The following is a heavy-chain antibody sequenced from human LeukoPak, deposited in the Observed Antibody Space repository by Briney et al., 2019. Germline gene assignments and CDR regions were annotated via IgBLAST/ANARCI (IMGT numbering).Heavy chain of an antibody. CDR2: INPSGGST. CDR3: VGDERYGSGGRCDSAAFDI. J-gene: IGHJ3*02. V-gene: IGHV1-46*01. D-gene: IGHD2-15*01. Sequence: ASVTVSCKASGYTFTSYYMHWLRQAPAQGREWMGIINPSGGSTSYEQKFQGRVTMTRDMSTSTVYMELSSLRSEDTGVYYCVGDERYGSGGRCDSAAFDIWGQGTMVTVSS. CDR1: GYTFTSYY.